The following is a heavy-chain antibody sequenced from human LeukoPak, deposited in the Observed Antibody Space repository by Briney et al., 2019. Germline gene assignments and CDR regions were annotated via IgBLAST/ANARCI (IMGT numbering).Heavy chain of an antibody. D-gene: IGHD1-26*01. V-gene: IGHV4-39*07. Sequence: SETLSLTCTVSGGSISSISYYWGWIRQPPGRGLEWIGNIYYSGSTYYNPSLKSRVTISVDTSKNQFSLKLSSVTAADTAVYYCAKTSGTYPNYAFDIWGQGTLVTVSS. CDR3: AKTSGTYPNYAFDI. CDR2: IYYSGST. J-gene: IGHJ3*02. CDR1: GGSISSISYY.